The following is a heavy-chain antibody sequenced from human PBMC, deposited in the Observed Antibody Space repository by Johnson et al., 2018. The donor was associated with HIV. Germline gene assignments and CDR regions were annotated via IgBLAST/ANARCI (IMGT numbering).Heavy chain of an antibody. CDR1: GFTFSSYG. J-gene: IGHJ3*02. D-gene: IGHD2-21*01. V-gene: IGHV3-33*06. Sequence: QVQLVESGGGVVQPGRSLRLSCAASGFTFSSYGMHWVRQAPGKGLEWVAVIWYDGSNKYYADSVKGRFTISRDNSKNTLYLQMNSLRAEDTAVYYCAKSIVVVIAGNNDDAFDIWGQGTRVTVSS. CDR2: IWYDGSNK. CDR3: AKSIVVVIAGNNDDAFDI.